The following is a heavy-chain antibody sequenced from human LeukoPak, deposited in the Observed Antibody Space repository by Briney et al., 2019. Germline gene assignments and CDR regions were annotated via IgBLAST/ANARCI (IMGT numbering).Heavy chain of an antibody. CDR2: IYYSGST. Sequence: SETLSLTCTVSGGSISSSSYYWGWIRQPPGKGLEWIGSIYYSGSTYYNPSLKSRVTISVDTSKNQFSLKLSSVTAADTAVYYCERLGYSSSWYPDCWGQGTLVTVSS. CDR3: ERLGYSSSWYPDC. J-gene: IGHJ4*02. CDR1: GGSISSSSYY. D-gene: IGHD6-13*01. V-gene: IGHV4-39*01.